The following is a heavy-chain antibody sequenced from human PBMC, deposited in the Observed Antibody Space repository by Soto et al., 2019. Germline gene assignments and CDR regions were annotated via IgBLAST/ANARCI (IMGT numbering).Heavy chain of an antibody. J-gene: IGHJ6*02. CDR3: ASLEVGIAARHYYYYGMDV. D-gene: IGHD6-6*01. CDR2: MNPNSGNT. Sequence: QVQLVQSGAEVKKPGASVKVSCKASGYTFTSYDINWVRQATGQGLEWMGWMNPNSGNTGYAQKFQGRVTMPRNTSISTAEKELGSLRSEDTAGYYRASLEVGIAARHYYYYGMDVWGQGTTVTVSS. CDR1: GYTFTSYD. V-gene: IGHV1-8*01.